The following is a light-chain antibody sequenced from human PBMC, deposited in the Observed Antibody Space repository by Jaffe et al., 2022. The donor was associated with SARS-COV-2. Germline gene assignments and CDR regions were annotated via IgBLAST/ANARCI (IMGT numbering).Light chain of an antibody. V-gene: IGKV3-20*01. J-gene: IGKJ2*01. CDR2: GAS. CDR1: QSVSSSY. Sequence: EIVLTQSPGTLSLSPGETATLSCRASQSVSSSYLAWYQQKPGQAPRLLIYGASSRATGIPDRFSGSGSGTDFTLTISRLEPEDSAVYYCQQYGSSPRTFGQGTKLEIK. CDR3: QQYGSSPRT.